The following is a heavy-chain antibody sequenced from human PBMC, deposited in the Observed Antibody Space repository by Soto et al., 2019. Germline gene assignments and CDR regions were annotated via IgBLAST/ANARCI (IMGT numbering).Heavy chain of an antibody. D-gene: IGHD3-22*01. V-gene: IGHV1-18*04. CDR3: AYDYDSSGYYY. J-gene: IGHJ4*02. CDR1: GNTFPGYS. Sequence: ASVKVSCKAPGNTFPGYSITWVRQAPGQGLEWMGGISAYNGNTNYAQKLQGRVTMTTDTSTSTAYMELRSLRSDDTAVYYCAYDYDSSGYYYWGQGTLVTVYS. CDR2: ISAYNGNT.